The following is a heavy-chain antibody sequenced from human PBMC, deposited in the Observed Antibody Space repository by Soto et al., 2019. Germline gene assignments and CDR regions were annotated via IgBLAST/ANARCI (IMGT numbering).Heavy chain of an antibody. D-gene: IGHD3-10*01. Sequence: GGSLRLSCAASGFTFSSYWMSWVRQAPGKGLEWVANIKQDGSEKYYVDSVKGRFTISRDNAKNSLYLQMNSLRAEDTAVYYCASTTYYYGSGSYRGAFDICGHGTMVTVSS. J-gene: IGHJ3*02. CDR3: ASTTYYYGSGSYRGAFDI. CDR1: GFTFSSYW. CDR2: IKQDGSEK. V-gene: IGHV3-7*03.